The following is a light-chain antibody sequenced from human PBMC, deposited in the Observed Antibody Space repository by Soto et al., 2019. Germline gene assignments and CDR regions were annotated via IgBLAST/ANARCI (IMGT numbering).Light chain of an antibody. Sequence: EIVLTQSPGTLSLSPGERATLSCRASQSVGSTYLAWYQRKPGQAPRLLIYDASSRATGIPDRFSGSGSGTDFTLTISRLEPEDFAVYYCQQYGDSPWTFGQGTKVDI. CDR1: QSVGSTY. J-gene: IGKJ1*01. CDR3: QQYGDSPWT. V-gene: IGKV3-20*01. CDR2: DAS.